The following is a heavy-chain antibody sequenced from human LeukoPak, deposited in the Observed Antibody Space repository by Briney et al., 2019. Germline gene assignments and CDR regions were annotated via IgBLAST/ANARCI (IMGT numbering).Heavy chain of an antibody. CDR3: ARLPLAAAGNDY. Sequence: GGSLRLSCVASGFTFNDYAMNWVRQAPGKGLEWVAVISYDGSNKYYADSVKGRFTISRDNSKNTLYLQMNSLRAEDTAVYYCARLPLAAAGNDYWGQGTLVTVSS. V-gene: IGHV3-30-3*01. J-gene: IGHJ4*02. CDR2: ISYDGSNK. D-gene: IGHD6-13*01. CDR1: GFTFNDYA.